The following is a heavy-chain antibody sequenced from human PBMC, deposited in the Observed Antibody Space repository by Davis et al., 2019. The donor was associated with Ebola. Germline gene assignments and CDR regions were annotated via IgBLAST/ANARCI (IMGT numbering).Heavy chain of an antibody. CDR3: ARRRVIHALSTNDYFDF. V-gene: IGHV5-51*01. J-gene: IGHJ4*02. Sequence: GESLKISCKGSGYSFTNYWIGWVRQMPGKGLEWMGIIYPGDSDTRYSPSFQGQVTISADKSISTAYLQWSSLKASDTAIYYCARRRVIHALSTNDYFDFWGQGTLVTVSS. CDR2: IYPGDSDT. D-gene: IGHD5/OR15-5a*01. CDR1: GYSFTNYW.